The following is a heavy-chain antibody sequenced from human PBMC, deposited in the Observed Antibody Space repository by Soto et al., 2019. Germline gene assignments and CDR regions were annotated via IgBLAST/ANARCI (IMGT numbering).Heavy chain of an antibody. V-gene: IGHV3-74*01. CDR2: INSDGSTT. CDR1: GFLFSSYW. J-gene: IGHJ4*02. Sequence: EVQLVESGGGLVQPGGSLRLSCAASGFLFSSYWMHWVRQAPGRGLVWVSRINSDGSTTDYADSVKGRFTISRDNAKNTLFLQINSLRVEEMAVYCCARGRPCDYWGRGTLVTVSS. CDR3: ARGRPCDY.